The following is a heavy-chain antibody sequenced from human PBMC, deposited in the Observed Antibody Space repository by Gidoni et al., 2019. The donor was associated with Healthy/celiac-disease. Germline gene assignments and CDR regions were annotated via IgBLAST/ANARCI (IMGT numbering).Heavy chain of an antibody. J-gene: IGHJ3*02. V-gene: IGHV4-34*01. CDR2: INHSGST. D-gene: IGHD2-15*01. CDR3: ARARWGYCSGGSCYPGRAFDI. Sequence: QVQLQQWGAGLLKPSETLSLTCAVYGGSFSGYYWSWIRQPPGKGLEWIGEINHSGSTNYNPSLKSRVTISVDTSKNQFSLKLSSVTAADTAVYYCARARWGYCSGGSCYPGRAFDIWGQGTMVTVSS. CDR1: GGSFSGYY.